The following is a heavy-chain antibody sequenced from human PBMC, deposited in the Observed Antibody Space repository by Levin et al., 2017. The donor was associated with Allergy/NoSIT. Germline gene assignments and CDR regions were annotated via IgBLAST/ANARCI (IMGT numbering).Heavy chain of an antibody. J-gene: IGHJ4*02. CDR2: IYYSGVS. Sequence: GSLRLSCSVSGGSISSSTHYWGWVRRAPGTGLEWIGSIYYSGVSYYSPSLKSRVTISVDRSKNQFSLSLRSVTAADTAVYYCARERDLIGARAPFDYWGQGTLVTVSS. CDR1: GGSISSSTHY. CDR3: ARERDLIGARAPFDY. V-gene: IGHV4-39*07. D-gene: IGHD6-6*01.